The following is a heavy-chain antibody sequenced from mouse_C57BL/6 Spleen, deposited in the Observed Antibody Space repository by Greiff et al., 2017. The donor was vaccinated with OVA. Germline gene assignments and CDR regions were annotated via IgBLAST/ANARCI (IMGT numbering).Heavy chain of an antibody. Sequence: QVQLKQSGPELLKPGASVKISCKASGYAFGSSWMTWVRQRPGKGLEWIGRIYPGDGDTNYNGKFKGKATLTADKSSSTAYMQLSSLTSEDSAVYFCARGGYDYDGADYWGQGTTLTVSS. CDR3: ARGGYDYDGADY. CDR1: GYAFGSSW. J-gene: IGHJ2*01. V-gene: IGHV1-82*01. D-gene: IGHD2-4*01. CDR2: IYPGDGDT.